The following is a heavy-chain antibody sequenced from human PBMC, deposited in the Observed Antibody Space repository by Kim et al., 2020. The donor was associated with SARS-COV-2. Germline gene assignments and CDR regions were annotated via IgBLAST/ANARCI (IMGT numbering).Heavy chain of an antibody. J-gene: IGHJ6*02. D-gene: IGHD5-18*01. Sequence: ASVKVSCKASGYTFIGYYMHWVRQAPGQGLEWMGWINPNSGGTNYAQKFQGWVTMTGDTSISTAYMELSRLRSDDTAVYYCAREEYSYGFDHYYYGMDVWGQGTTVTVSS. CDR1: GYTFIGYY. CDR3: AREEYSYGFDHYYYGMDV. CDR2: INPNSGGT. V-gene: IGHV1-2*04.